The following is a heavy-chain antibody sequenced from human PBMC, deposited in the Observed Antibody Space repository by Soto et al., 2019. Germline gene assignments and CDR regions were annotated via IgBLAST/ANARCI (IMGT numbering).Heavy chain of an antibody. CDR1: GFTFSSYG. D-gene: IGHD2-15*01. J-gene: IGHJ6*02. V-gene: IGHV3-33*01. CDR3: AREYCSGGSSYYYGMDV. Sequence: QVQLVESGGGVVQPGRSLRLSCAASGFTFSSYGMHWVRQAPGKGLEWVAVIWYDGSNKYYADSVKGRFTISRDNSKNTLYRQMTSLRAEDTAVSYCAREYCSGGSSYYYGMDVWGQGTTVTVSS. CDR2: IWYDGSNK.